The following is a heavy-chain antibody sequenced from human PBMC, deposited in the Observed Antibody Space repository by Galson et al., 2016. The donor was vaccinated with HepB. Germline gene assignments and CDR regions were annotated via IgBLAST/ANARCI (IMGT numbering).Heavy chain of an antibody. J-gene: IGHJ4*02. V-gene: IGHV1-18*01. Sequence: SCAASGYTFTGYGINWVRQAPGKGLEWTACISTINRNTRYAQRFQDRVIMTIETSTSTAFMELSSLRSEDTGVYYCARYRATTADSDYWGQGTLVTVSS. CDR3: ARYRATTADSDY. D-gene: IGHD4-11*01. CDR1: GYTFTGYG. CDR2: ISTINRNT.